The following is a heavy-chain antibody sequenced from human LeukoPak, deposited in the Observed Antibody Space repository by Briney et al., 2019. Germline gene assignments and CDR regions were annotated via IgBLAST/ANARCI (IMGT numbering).Heavy chain of an antibody. CDR2: IYYSGST. V-gene: IGHV4-59*01. D-gene: IGHD5-12*01. CDR1: GGSISSYY. CDR3: ARATREMATISYFDY. J-gene: IGHJ4*02. Sequence: SETLSLTCTASGGSISSYYWSWVRQPPGKGLEWIGYIYYSGSTNYNPDLKKRGTISVDTSKNQFSLKLSSVTAADTAVYYCARATREMATISYFDYWGQGTLVTVSS.